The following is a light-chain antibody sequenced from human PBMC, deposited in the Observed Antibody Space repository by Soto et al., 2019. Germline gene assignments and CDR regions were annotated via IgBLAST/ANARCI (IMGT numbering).Light chain of an antibody. Sequence: LVLTQSHSASASLGASVKLTCTLSRGHSNYVIAWHQQQPEKGPRYLIKLNSDGSHSKGGGIPDRFSSSSSGAERYLTISSLQSEDEADYYCQTWDTGIRVFGGGTKVTVL. CDR3: QTWDTGIRV. J-gene: IGLJ2*01. V-gene: IGLV4-69*01. CDR1: RGHSNYV. CDR2: LNSDGSH.